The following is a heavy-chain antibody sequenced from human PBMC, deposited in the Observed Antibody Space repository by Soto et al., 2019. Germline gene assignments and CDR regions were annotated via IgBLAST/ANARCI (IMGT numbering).Heavy chain of an antibody. V-gene: IGHV1-69*12. J-gene: IGHJ6*02. D-gene: IGHD3-9*01. CDR2: IIPIFGTA. CDR3: ARPLVDYYYYGMDV. Sequence: QVQLVQSGAEVKKPGSSVKVSCKASGGTFSSYAISWVRQAPGQGLEWMGGIIPIFGTANYAQKFQGRVTITADESMSTAYFGLSCLRSEDTAVYYCARPLVDYYYYGMDVWGQGTTVTVSS. CDR1: GGTFSSYA.